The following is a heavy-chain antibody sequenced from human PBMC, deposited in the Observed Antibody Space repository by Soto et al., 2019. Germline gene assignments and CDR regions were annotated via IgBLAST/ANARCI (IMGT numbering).Heavy chain of an antibody. Sequence: QVQLVQSGAEVKKPGASVKVSCKASGYTFTSYGISWVRQPPGQGLEWMGWISAYNGNTNYAQKLQGRVTLTTDTPTSTAYMELRSLRSDDTAVYYCARGVTICGGPGGGMDVWGQGTTVTVSS. CDR2: ISAYNGNT. V-gene: IGHV1-18*04. D-gene: IGHD3-3*01. CDR3: ARGVTICGGPGGGMDV. CDR1: GYTFTSYG. J-gene: IGHJ6*02.